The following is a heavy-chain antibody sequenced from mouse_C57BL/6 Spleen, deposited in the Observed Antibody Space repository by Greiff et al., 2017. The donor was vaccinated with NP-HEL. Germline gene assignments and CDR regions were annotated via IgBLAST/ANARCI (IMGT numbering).Heavy chain of an antibody. J-gene: IGHJ2*01. V-gene: IGHV1-82*01. D-gene: IGHD1-1*01. CDR1: GYAFSSSW. CDR3: ARGLITTVPWDY. Sequence: VQLVESGPELVKPGASVKISCKASGYAFSSSWMNWVKQRPGKGLEWIGRIYPGDGDTNYNGKFKGKATLTADKSSSTAYMQLSSLTSEDSAVYFCARGLITTVPWDYWGQGTTLTVSS. CDR2: IYPGDGDT.